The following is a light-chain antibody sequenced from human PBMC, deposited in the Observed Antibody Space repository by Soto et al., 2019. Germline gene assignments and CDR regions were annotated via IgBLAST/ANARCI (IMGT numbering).Light chain of an antibody. V-gene: IGKV3-20*01. CDR1: QSVSSSY. J-gene: IGKJ5*01. CDR3: QQYGRSPQVT. CDR2: GAS. Sequence: EIVLTQSPGTLSLSPGERATLSCRASQSVSSSYLAWYQQKPGRAPRLLIYGASSRATGIPDRFSGSGSATDFTLTISRLEPEDFAVYYCQQYGRSPQVTFGQGTRLEIK.